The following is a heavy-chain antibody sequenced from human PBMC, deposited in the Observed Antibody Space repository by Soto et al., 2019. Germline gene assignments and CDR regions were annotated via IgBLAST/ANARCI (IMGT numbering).Heavy chain of an antibody. CDR1: GFTFSTYW. V-gene: IGHV3-74*01. D-gene: IGHD3-16*01. CDR3: ARDLGGSHDY. CDR2: IKTDGSVT. J-gene: IGHJ4*02. Sequence: VGSLRLSCAASGFTFSTYWMHWVRQAPGKGLVWVSRIKTDGSVTTYADSVKGRFTISRDNAKNTLYLQMNTLRAEDTAVYYCARDLGGSHDYWGRGTLVTVSS.